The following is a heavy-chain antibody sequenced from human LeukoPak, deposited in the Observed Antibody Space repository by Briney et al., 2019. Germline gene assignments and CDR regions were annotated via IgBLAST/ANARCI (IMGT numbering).Heavy chain of an antibody. CDR2: INPNSGGT. J-gene: IGHJ1*01. D-gene: IGHD1-20*01. Sequence: GASVKVSCKPSGYTFTDYYLHWVRPAPGQGLEWMGWINPNSGGTNYAQRFQGRVTMTRDTSISTAYMELSGLRSDDTAVYYCARERITTMDFQHWGQGTLVTVSS. CDR1: GYTFTDYY. CDR3: ARERITTMDFQH. V-gene: IGHV1-2*02.